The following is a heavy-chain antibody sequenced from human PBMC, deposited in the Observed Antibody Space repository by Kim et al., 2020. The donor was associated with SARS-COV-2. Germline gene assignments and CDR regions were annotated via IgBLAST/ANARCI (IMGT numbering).Heavy chain of an antibody. V-gene: IGHV3-30*18. CDR1: GFTFSSYG. J-gene: IGHJ4*02. CDR2: ISYDGSNK. CDR3: AKDQRGYYDFWSGYFDY. D-gene: IGHD3-3*01. Sequence: GGSLRLSCAASGFTFSSYGMHWVRQAPGKGLEWVAVISYDGSNKYYADSVKGRFTISRDNSKNTLYLQMNSLRAEDTAVYYCAKDQRGYYDFWSGYFDYWGQGTLVTVSS.